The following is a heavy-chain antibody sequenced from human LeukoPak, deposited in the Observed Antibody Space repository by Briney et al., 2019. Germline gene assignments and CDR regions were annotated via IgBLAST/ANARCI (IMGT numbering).Heavy chain of an antibody. Sequence: GASAKVSCKASGYTFTGYYMHWVRQAPGQGLEWMGWINPNSGGTNYAQKFQGRVTMTRDTSISTAYMELSRLRSDDTAVYYCAREGGGTGRWFDPWGQGTLVTVSS. D-gene: IGHD2-15*01. CDR3: AREGGGTGRWFDP. V-gene: IGHV1-2*02. CDR1: GYTFTGYY. CDR2: INPNSGGT. J-gene: IGHJ5*02.